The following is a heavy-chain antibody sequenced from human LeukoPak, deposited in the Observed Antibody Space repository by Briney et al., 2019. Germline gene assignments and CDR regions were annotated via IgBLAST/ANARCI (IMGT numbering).Heavy chain of an antibody. D-gene: IGHD3-22*01. CDR3: ARVSGYYESSGYYQDNWFDP. V-gene: IGHV3-23*01. CDR1: GFTFSSYA. CDR2: ISGSGGST. Sequence: GGSLRLSCAASGFTFSSYAMSWVRQAPGKGLERVSAISGSGGSTYYADSVKGRFTISRDNSKNTLYLQMNSLRAEDTAVYYCARVSGYYESSGYYQDNWFDPWGQGTLVTVSS. J-gene: IGHJ5*02.